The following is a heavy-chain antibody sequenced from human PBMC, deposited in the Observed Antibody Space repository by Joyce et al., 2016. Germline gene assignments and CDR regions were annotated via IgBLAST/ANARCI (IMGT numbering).Heavy chain of an antibody. D-gene: IGHD2-15*01. CDR3: ARPRYCSGGSCLNWFDP. CDR1: GYSFTSYW. V-gene: IGHV5-10-1*01. CDR2: IDPSDSYT. Sequence: EVQLVQSGAEVKKPGESLRISCKGSGYSFTSYWINWVPQMTGKGLEWMGRIDPSDSYTNYSPSFQGHFTISADKSISTAYLQWSSLKASDTAMYYCARPRYCSGGSCLNWFDPRGQGTLVTVSS. J-gene: IGHJ5*02.